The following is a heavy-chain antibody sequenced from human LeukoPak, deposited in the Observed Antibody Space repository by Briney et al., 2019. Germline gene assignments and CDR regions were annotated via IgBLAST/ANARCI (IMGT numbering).Heavy chain of an antibody. CDR2: INSDGSST. CDR3: ARVSLGYCTNGVCYTGDYFDY. Sequence: PGGSLRLSCAASGFTFSSYWMHWVRQAPGKGLVWVSRINSDGSSTSYADSVKGRFTISRDNAKNTLYLQMNSLRAEDTAVYYCARVSLGYCTNGVCYTGDYFDYWGQGTLVTVSS. D-gene: IGHD2-8*01. J-gene: IGHJ4*02. CDR1: GFTFSSYW. V-gene: IGHV3-74*01.